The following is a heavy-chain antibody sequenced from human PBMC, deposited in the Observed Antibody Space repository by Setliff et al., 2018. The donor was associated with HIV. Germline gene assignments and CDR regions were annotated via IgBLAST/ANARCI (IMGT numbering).Heavy chain of an antibody. CDR3: ARKGWTVAALEY. CDR2: IYISGST. CDR1: SDSIRFYY. D-gene: IGHD2-15*01. V-gene: IGHV4-4*09. J-gene: IGHJ4*02. Sequence: PSETLSLTCTVSSDSIRFYYWTWIRQSPGKGLEWIGYIYISGSTDYSPSLKSRVTISADTSKNQVSLKLTSVTAADSAVYYCARKGWTVAALEYWGQGTLVTVSS.